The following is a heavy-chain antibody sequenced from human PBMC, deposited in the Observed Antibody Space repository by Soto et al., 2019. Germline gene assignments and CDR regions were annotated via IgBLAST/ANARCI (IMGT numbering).Heavy chain of an antibody. CDR2: IINDGNNE. Sequence: QVQLVESGGGVVQPGRSLRLSCEASGFTFRNYIMHWVRQAPGKGREWVAMIINDGNNEYAHSVKGRFTISRDNSKSTMYLQMNSLGTEDTAIYYGARDDEEGGYCDLGYRGQGTLVTVAS. V-gene: IGHV3-30-3*01. CDR1: GFTFRNYI. D-gene: IGHD3-10*01. J-gene: IGHJ4*02. CDR3: ARDDEEGGYCDLGY.